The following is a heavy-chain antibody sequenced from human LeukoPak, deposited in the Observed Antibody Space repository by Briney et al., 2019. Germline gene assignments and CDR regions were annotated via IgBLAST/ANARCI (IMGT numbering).Heavy chain of an antibody. D-gene: IGHD2-15*01. J-gene: IGHJ5*02. V-gene: IGHV1-46*01. CDR3: ARDHSSEDTSWWFDP. Sequence: ASVKVSCKTSGYTFPSNWMDWVRQAPGQGLEWMGIINPNGGSTIYAQKFQGRVTVTRDTSSNTVYMELSSLRSEDTAIYYCARDHSSEDTSWWFDPWGKGTLVTVSS. CDR1: GYTFPSNW. CDR2: INPNGGST.